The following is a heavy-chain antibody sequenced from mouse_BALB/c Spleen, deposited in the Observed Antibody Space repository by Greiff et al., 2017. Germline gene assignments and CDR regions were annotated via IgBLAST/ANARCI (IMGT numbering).Heavy chain of an antibody. V-gene: IGHV14-3*02. Sequence: VQLQQSGAELVKPGASVKLSCTASGFNIKDTYMHWVKQRPEQGLEWIGRIDPANGNTKYDPKFQGKATITADTSSNTAYLQLSSLTSEDTAVYYWAREGYYGSSFAYWGQGTLVTVSA. CDR3: AREGYYGSSFAY. CDR1: GFNIKDTY. J-gene: IGHJ3*01. CDR2: IDPANGNT. D-gene: IGHD1-1*01.